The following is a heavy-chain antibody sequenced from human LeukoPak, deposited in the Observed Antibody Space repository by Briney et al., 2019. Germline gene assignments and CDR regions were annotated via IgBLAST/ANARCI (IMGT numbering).Heavy chain of an antibody. V-gene: IGHV3-21*01. CDR1: GFTFSSYW. Sequence: GGSLRLSCAASGFTFSSYWMSWVRQAPGKGLEWVSSISSSSSYIYYADSVKGRFTISRDNAKNSLYLQMNSLRAEDTAVYYCANTHRGDSGYDSNYWGQGTLVTVSS. J-gene: IGHJ4*02. D-gene: IGHD5-12*01. CDR2: ISSSSSYI. CDR3: ANTHRGDSGYDSNY.